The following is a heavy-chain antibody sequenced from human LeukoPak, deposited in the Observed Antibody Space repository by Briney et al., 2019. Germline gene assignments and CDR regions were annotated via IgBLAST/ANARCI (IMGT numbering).Heavy chain of an antibody. J-gene: IGHJ4*02. V-gene: IGHV1-18*01. CDR2: ISAYNGNT. Sequence: ASVKVSCKASGYTFINYGISWVRQAPGQGLEWMGWISAYNGNTNYAQKFQGRVTMTTDTSTSTAYMELRSLRSDDTAVYYCARVVRGPPAQSDYWGQGTLVTVSS. D-gene: IGHD3-10*01. CDR3: ARVVRGPPAQSDY. CDR1: GYTFINYG.